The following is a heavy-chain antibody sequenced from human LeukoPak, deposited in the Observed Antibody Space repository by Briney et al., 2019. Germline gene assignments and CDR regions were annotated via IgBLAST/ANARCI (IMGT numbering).Heavy chain of an antibody. Sequence: GGSLRLSCAASGFTFSSYEMTWVRQAPGKGLEWVSYISSSGSTIYYADSVKGRFTISRDNAKNSLYLQMNSLRAEDTAVYYCAKERPIVATSYYFDYWGQGTLVTVSS. V-gene: IGHV3-48*03. CDR2: ISSSGSTI. CDR1: GFTFSSYE. J-gene: IGHJ4*02. CDR3: AKERPIVATSYYFDY. D-gene: IGHD5-12*01.